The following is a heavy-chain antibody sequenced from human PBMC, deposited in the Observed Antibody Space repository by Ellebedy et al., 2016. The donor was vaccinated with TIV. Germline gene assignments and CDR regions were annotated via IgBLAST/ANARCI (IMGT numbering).Heavy chain of an antibody. V-gene: IGHV3-23*01. J-gene: IGHJ6*03. Sequence: GESLKISCAASGFTFSSYAMSWVRQAPGKGLEWVSAISGSGGSTYYADSVKGRFTISRDNSKNTLYLQMNSLRAEDTAVYYCAKANEDYYYYYMDVWGKGTTVTVSS. CDR3: AKANEDYYYYYMDV. CDR2: ISGSGGST. D-gene: IGHD1-1*01. CDR1: GFTFSSYA.